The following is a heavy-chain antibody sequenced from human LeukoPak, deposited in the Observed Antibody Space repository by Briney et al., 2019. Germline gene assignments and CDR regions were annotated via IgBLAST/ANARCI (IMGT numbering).Heavy chain of an antibody. CDR2: INHNSGGT. CDR3: ARSTRYNWNDDY. Sequence: GASVKVSCKASGYTFTGYYMHWVRQAPGRGLEWMGWINHNSGGTNYAQKFQGRVTMTRDTSISTAYMELSRLRSDDTAVYYCARSTRYNWNDDYWGQGTLVTVSS. CDR1: GYTFTGYY. V-gene: IGHV1-2*02. J-gene: IGHJ4*02. D-gene: IGHD1-1*01.